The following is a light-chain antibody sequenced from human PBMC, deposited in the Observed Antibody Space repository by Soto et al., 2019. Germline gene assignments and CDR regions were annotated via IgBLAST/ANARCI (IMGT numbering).Light chain of an antibody. V-gene: IGKV1-27*01. CDR2: GAS. Sequence: DVQMTQAPSSLYASVGDRVTITCRASQGISNYLAWYQQKPGKVPKLLIYGASILQSGVPSRFSGSGSGTDFTLTISSLQPEDDATYYCQKYNSAPRTFGGGTKVEIK. CDR3: QKYNSAPRT. J-gene: IGKJ4*01. CDR1: QGISNY.